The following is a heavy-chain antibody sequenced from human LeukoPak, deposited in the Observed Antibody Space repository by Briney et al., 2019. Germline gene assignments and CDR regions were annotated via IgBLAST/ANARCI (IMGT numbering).Heavy chain of an antibody. D-gene: IGHD5-12*01. Sequence: GGSLRLSCAASGFTFSSHSMHWVRQAPGKGLEWVSAISGSGGSTYYADSVKGRFTISRDNSRSTLYLQMNIVRAEDTARYHFATHGGYSDYGADYLIYWGQGALVTVSS. CDR2: ISGSGGST. V-gene: IGHV3-23*01. CDR3: ATHGGYSDYGADYLIY. CDR1: GFTFSSHS. J-gene: IGHJ4*02.